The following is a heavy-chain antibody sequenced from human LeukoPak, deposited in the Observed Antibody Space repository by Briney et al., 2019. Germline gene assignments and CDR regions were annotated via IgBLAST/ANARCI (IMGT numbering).Heavy chain of an antibody. Sequence: SETLSLTCTVSGGSINSGDFYWSWIRQPPGKGLEWIGYIYYRGNTSYNPSLRSRLTISVDTSKNQFSLKLNSLTVADTAVYYCARGPSYRNGWGWFDPWGQGTPVSVSS. CDR1: GGSINSGDFY. CDR3: ARGPSYRNGWGWFDP. D-gene: IGHD6-19*01. J-gene: IGHJ5*02. V-gene: IGHV4-30-4*01. CDR2: IYYRGNT.